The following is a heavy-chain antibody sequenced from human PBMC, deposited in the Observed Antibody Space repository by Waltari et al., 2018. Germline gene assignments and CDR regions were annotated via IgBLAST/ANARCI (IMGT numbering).Heavy chain of an antibody. Sequence: QVQLQESGPGLVKPSATLSLTCAVSGYSISSGYYWGWIRQPPGQGLEWIGSIYHSGSTYYNPSLKSRVTISVDTSKNQFSLKLSSVTAADTAVYYCARGIQMVRGVAYKYNWFDPWGQGTLVTVSS. D-gene: IGHD3-10*01. CDR3: ARGIQMVRGVAYKYNWFDP. CDR2: IYHSGST. CDR1: GYSISSGYY. V-gene: IGHV4-38-2*01. J-gene: IGHJ5*02.